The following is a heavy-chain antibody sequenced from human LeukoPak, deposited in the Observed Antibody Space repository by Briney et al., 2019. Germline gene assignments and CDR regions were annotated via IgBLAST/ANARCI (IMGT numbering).Heavy chain of an antibody. J-gene: IGHJ4*02. CDR1: GFTFSSYG. Sequence: GGSLRLSCAASGFTFSSYGIHWVRQAPGKGLEWVAVIWYGGSNKYYADSVKGRFTISRDNSKNTLYLQMNSLRAEDTAVYYCVRGGVDYWGQGTLVTVSS. V-gene: IGHV3-33*08. D-gene: IGHD3-16*01. CDR3: VRGGVDY. CDR2: IWYGGSNK.